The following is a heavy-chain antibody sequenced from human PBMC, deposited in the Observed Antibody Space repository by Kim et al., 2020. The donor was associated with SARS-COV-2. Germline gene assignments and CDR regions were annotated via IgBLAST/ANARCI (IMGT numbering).Heavy chain of an antibody. V-gene: IGHV3-53*04. CDR3: ARYQSIVVVPAAPPGGGMDV. Sequence: GGSLRLSCAASGFTVSSNYMSWVRQAPGKGLEWVSVIYSGGSTYYADSVKGRFTISRHNSKNTLYLQMNSLRAEDTAVYYCARYQSIVVVPAAPPGGGMDVWGQGTTVTVSS. D-gene: IGHD2-2*01. CDR2: IYSGGST. CDR1: GFTVSSNY. J-gene: IGHJ6*02.